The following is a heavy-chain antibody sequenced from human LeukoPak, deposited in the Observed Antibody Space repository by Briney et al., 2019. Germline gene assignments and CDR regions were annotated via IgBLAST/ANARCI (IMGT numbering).Heavy chain of an antibody. CDR2: IIPILGIA. Sequence: GASVKVSCKASGGTFSSYAISWVRQAPGQGLEWMGRIIPILGIANYAQEFQGRVTITADKSTSTAYMELSSLRSEDTAVYYCASGTQVGATVLYFDYWGQGTLVTVSS. CDR1: GGTFSSYA. D-gene: IGHD1-26*01. J-gene: IGHJ4*02. V-gene: IGHV1-69*04. CDR3: ASGTQVGATVLYFDY.